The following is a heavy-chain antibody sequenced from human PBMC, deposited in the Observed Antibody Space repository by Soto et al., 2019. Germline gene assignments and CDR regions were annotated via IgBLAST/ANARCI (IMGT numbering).Heavy chain of an antibody. V-gene: IGHV3-11*06. CDR2: ISSSSSYT. D-gene: IGHD6-13*01. J-gene: IGHJ4*02. CDR3: VRERQQLYLFDY. CDR1: GFTFSDYY. Sequence: QVQLVESGGGLVKPGGSLRLSCAASGFTFSDYYMSWIRQAPGKGLEWVSYISSSSSYTNYADSVKGRFTISRDNAKNSLYLQMNSLRAEDTAVYYCVRERQQLYLFDYWGQGTLVTVSS.